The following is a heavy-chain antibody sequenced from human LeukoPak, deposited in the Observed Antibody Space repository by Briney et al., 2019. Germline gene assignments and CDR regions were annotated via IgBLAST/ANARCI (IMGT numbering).Heavy chain of an antibody. J-gene: IGHJ4*02. CDR1: GFTFSSYA. Sequence: GGSLRLSCAASGFTFSSYAMSWVRQAPGKGLGWVSAISGSGGSTYYADSVKGRFTISRDNSKNTLYLQMNSLRAEDTAVYYCAKGISSAGRGRFDYWGQGTLVTVSS. D-gene: IGHD6-19*01. CDR3: AKGISSAGRGRFDY. CDR2: ISGSGGST. V-gene: IGHV3-23*01.